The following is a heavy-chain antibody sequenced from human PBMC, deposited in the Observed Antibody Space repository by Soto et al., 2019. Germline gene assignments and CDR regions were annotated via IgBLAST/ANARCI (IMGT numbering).Heavy chain of an antibody. Sequence: ASVKVSCKASGYTFTSYVISWVRQAPGQRLEWMGWISAYNGNTNYAQRLQGRVTMTTDTSTSTAYMELRSLRSDDTAVYYCARDEINGSPVWFDPWGQGTLVTVS. CDR2: ISAYNGNT. J-gene: IGHJ5*02. V-gene: IGHV1-18*01. D-gene: IGHD1-26*01. CDR1: GYTFTSYV. CDR3: ARDEINGSPVWFDP.